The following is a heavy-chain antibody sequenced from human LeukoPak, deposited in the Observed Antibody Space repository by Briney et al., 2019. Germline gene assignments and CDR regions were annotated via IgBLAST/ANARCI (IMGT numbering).Heavy chain of an antibody. Sequence: PSETPSLTCTVSGGSISSYYWSWIRQPPGKGLEWIGYIYYSGSTNYNPSLKSRVTISVDTSKNQFSLKLSSVTAADTAVYYCARDLDYFDYWGQGTLVTVSS. J-gene: IGHJ4*02. V-gene: IGHV4-59*01. CDR3: ARDLDYFDY. CDR1: GGSISSYY. CDR2: IYYSGST.